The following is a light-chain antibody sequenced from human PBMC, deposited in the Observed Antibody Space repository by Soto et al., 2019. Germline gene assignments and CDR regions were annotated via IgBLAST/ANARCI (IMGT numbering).Light chain of an antibody. Sequence: EIVLTQSPGTLSLSPGERATLSCRASQSVSSSYLAWYQQKPGQAPRLLSYCASSRATGIPDRFSGSGPGTDFSITVRTPEAGHIGVYCCQQYGSGPASLGKGTK. J-gene: IGKJ1*01. CDR1: QSVSSSY. V-gene: IGKV3-20*01. CDR3: QQYGSGPAS. CDR2: CAS.